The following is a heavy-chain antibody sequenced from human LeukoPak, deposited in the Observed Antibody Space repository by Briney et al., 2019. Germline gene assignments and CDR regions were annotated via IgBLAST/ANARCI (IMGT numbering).Heavy chain of an antibody. D-gene: IGHD6-19*01. Sequence: GASVKVSCKASGYTFTGYYMHWVRQAPGQGLEWMGWINPNSGGTNYAQKFQGRVTMTRDTSISTAYMELSRLRSDDTAVYYCARDYTDSSGWLPKLWGQGTLVTVSS. CDR1: GYTFTGYY. CDR3: ARDYTDSSGWLPKL. J-gene: IGHJ4*02. CDR2: INPNSGGT. V-gene: IGHV1-2*02.